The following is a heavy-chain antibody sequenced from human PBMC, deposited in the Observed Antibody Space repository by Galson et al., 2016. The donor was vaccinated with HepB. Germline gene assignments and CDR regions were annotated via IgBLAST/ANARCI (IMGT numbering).Heavy chain of an antibody. D-gene: IGHD5-18*01. CDR1: VGATSSRSYH. CDR2: IYYSGTT. CDR3: AGGVYNYGVLLPFEF. V-gene: IGHV4-39*01. Sequence: SETLSLTCTVSVGATSSRSYHWGWIRQPPGKGLEWIVNIYYSGTTYANPSLKSRVTISVDKSKNQFSLKLSSVTAADTAVYYCAGGVYNYGVLLPFEFWGQGTLVTVSS. J-gene: IGHJ4*02.